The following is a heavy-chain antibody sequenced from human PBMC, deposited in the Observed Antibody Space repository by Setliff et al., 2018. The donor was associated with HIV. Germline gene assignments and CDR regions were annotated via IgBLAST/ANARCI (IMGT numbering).Heavy chain of an antibody. CDR2: VNPSGGST. D-gene: IGHD3-16*01. Sequence: GASVTVSCKASGYTFTSYAIHWVRQAPGQGLEWLGMVNPSGGSTAYAQKFQGRVTMTRDTSTNTVYMDLSGLRSDDTAVYYCARDRTAGYHYDYGYWGQGTLVTVSS. V-gene: IGHV1-46*01. CDR1: GYTFTSYA. CDR3: ARDRTAGYHYDYGY. J-gene: IGHJ4*02.